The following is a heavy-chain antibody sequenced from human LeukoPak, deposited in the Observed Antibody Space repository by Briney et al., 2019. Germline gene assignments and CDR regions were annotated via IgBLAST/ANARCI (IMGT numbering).Heavy chain of an antibody. CDR2: ISSSGSTI. V-gene: IGHV3-48*03. CDR1: GFTFSSYE. Sequence: PGGSLRLSCAASGFTFSSYEMNWVRQAPGKGLEWVSYISSSGSTIYYADPVKGRFTISRDNSKNTLYLQMNSLRAEDTAVYYCAKDQGLPGYYYYMGVWGKGTTVTVSS. J-gene: IGHJ6*03. D-gene: IGHD5/OR15-5a*01. CDR3: AKDQGLPGYYYYMGV.